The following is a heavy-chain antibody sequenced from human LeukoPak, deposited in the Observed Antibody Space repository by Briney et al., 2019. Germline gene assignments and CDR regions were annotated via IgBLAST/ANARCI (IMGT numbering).Heavy chain of an antibody. J-gene: IGHJ4*02. D-gene: IGHD6-13*01. V-gene: IGHV1-2*04. Sequence: ASGKVSCKASGYTFTGYYMHWGRQAPGQGLEWVGGINPNSGGRNYAQKFQGWVTMTRHMSISTAYMELSRLRSDDTAVYYCARGQSGSSSWYDYWGQGTLVTVSS. CDR3: ARGQSGSSSWYDY. CDR2: INPNSGGR. CDR1: GYTFTGYY.